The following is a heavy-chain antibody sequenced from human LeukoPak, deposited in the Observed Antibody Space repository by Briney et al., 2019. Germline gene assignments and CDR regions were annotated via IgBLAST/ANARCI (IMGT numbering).Heavy chain of an antibody. D-gene: IGHD6-19*01. CDR2: IIPIFGTA. V-gene: IGHV1-69*06. J-gene: IGHJ5*02. CDR3: ARVVAVAGIYNWFDP. Sequence: GASVKVSCKASGGTFSSYAISWVRQAPGQGLEWMGGIIPIFGTANYAQKFQGRVTITADKSTSTAYMELSSLRSEDTAVYYCARVVAVAGIYNWFDPWGQGTLVTVSS. CDR1: GGTFSSYA.